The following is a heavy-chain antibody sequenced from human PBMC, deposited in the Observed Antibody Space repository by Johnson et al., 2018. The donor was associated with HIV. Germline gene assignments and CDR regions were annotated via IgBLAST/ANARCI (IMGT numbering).Heavy chain of an antibody. V-gene: IGHV3-30*04. J-gene: IGHJ3*02. Sequence: QMQLVESGGGVVRPGGSLRLSCAASGFTFSSYAIHWVRQAPGKGLEWVAAISYDGSNKYYADSVKGRFTISRDNSKNTLYLQMNSLRAEDTAVYYCARDSPWELTAFDIWGQGTMVTVSS. CDR3: ARDSPWELTAFDI. D-gene: IGHD1-26*01. CDR2: ISYDGSNK. CDR1: GFTFSSYA.